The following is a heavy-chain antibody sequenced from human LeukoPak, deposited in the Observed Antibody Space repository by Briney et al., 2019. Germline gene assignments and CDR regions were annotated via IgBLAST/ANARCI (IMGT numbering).Heavy chain of an antibody. CDR2: ISAYNGNT. CDR3: ARDQDRYSSSWYDY. V-gene: IGHV1-18*01. Sequence: ASVKVSCKASGYTFTSYGISWVRQAPGQGLEWMGWISAYNGNTNYAQKLQGRVAMTTDTSTSTAYTELRSLRSDDTAVYYCARDQDRYSSSWYDYWGQGTLVTVSS. J-gene: IGHJ4*02. D-gene: IGHD6-13*01. CDR1: GYTFTSYG.